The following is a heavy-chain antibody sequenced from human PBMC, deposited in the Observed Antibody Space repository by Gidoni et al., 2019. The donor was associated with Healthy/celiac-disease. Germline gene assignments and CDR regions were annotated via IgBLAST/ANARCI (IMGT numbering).Heavy chain of an antibody. CDR3: ARITGVWFGESDY. CDR1: GFPFSSYA. Sequence: QVQLVESGGGVVQPGRSLRLSGAAPGFPFSSYAMHWVRQAPGKGLEWVAVISYDGSNKYYADSVKGRFTISRDNSKNTLYLQMNSLRAEDTAVYYCARITGVWFGESDYWGQGTLVTVSS. D-gene: IGHD3-10*01. V-gene: IGHV3-30-3*01. CDR2: ISYDGSNK. J-gene: IGHJ4*02.